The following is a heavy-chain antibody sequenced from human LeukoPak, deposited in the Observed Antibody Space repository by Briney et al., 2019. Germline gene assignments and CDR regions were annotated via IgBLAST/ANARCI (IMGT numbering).Heavy chain of an antibody. Sequence: ASVKVSCKPSGYTFTAYYVHWMRQAPGQGLEWMGWIDPNTAGTNFAQKFQGGVSMTRDTSINTAYLELSRLRSDDTAVYYCARPGYCSGGSCSDWFDSWGQGTLVNVSS. D-gene: IGHD2-15*01. CDR1: GYTFTAYY. CDR3: ARPGYCSGGSCSDWFDS. CDR2: IDPNTAGT. V-gene: IGHV1-2*02. J-gene: IGHJ5*01.